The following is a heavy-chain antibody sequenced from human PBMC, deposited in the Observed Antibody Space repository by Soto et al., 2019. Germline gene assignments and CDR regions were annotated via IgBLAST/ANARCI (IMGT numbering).Heavy chain of an antibody. J-gene: IGHJ4*02. CDR2: ISSGSSDT. D-gene: IGHD6-13*01. CDR1: GFTFSRVS. Sequence: GSLRLSCEASGFTFSRVSMNWVRQVPGKGLEWVASISSGSSDTWYADSVKGRFIISRDNAQNSLFLQMNTLRPEDTAMYYCASLQVPGNFDRWGQGTLVTVSS. V-gene: IGHV3-21*01. CDR3: ASLQVPGNFDR.